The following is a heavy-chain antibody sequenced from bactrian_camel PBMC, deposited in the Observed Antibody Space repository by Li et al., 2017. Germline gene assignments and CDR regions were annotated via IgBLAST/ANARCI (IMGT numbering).Heavy chain of an antibody. CDR2: VDYDGTT. CDR3: ATVAGSFSSDYARARAYVY. V-gene: IGHV3S10*01. Sequence: DVQLVESGGGSVQAGGSLRLSCAASGYTYSTYCMGWFRQAPGKGREGVAAVDYDGTTNVQFSVKGRFTPSLDNAKNTVYLQMNSLKSEDTALYYCATVAGSFSSDYARARAYVYWGQGTQVTVS. CDR1: GYTYSTYC. D-gene: IGHD4*01. J-gene: IGHJ4*01.